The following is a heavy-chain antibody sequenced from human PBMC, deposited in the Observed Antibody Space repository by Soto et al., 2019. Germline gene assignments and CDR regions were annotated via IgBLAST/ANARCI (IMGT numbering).Heavy chain of an antibody. D-gene: IGHD3-22*01. Sequence: SETLSLTCAVYGGSFSGYYWSWIRQPPGKGLEWIGEINHSGSTNYNPSLKSRVTISVDTSKNQFSLKLSSVTAADTAVYYCARKEKYYYDSSGYYENWFDPWGQGTLVTV. CDR1: GGSFSGYY. J-gene: IGHJ5*02. CDR2: INHSGST. V-gene: IGHV4-34*01. CDR3: ARKEKYYYDSSGYYENWFDP.